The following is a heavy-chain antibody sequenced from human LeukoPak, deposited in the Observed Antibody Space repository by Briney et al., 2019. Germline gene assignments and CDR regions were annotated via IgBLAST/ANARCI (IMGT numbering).Heavy chain of an antibody. D-gene: IGHD2-15*01. V-gene: IGHV4-34*01. CDR1: GGSFSGYY. CDR2: INHSGST. CDR3: AREGCSGGSCPNYYYYYYMDV. Sequence: SETLSLTCAVYGGSFSGYYWSRIRQPPGKGLEWIGEINHSGSTNYNPSLKSRVTISVDTSKNQFSLKLSSVTAADTAVYYCAREGCSGGSCPNYYYYYYMDVWGKGTTVTVSS. J-gene: IGHJ6*03.